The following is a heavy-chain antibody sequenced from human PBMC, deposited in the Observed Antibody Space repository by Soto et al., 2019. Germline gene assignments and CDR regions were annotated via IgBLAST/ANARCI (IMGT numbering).Heavy chain of an antibody. CDR3: AREAFQAPFFDY. CDR1: GFTFSSYG. V-gene: IGHV3-33*01. Sequence: QVQLVESGGGVVQPGRSLRLSCAASGFTFSSYGMHWVRQAPGKGLERVAVIWYDGSNKYYADSVKGRFTISRDNSKNTLYLQMNSLRAEDTAVYYCAREAFQAPFFDYWGQGTLVTVSS. J-gene: IGHJ4*02. CDR2: IWYDGSNK.